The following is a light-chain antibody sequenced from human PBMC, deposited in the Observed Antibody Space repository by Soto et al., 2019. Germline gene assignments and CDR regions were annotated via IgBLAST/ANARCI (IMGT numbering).Light chain of an antibody. CDR1: QSVSSY. CDR2: DAS. CDR3: QQRRNWPIT. Sequence: EIVLTQSPATLSVSPGERATLSCRASQSVSSYLGWYQQKPGQAPKLLIYDASNRATGIPARFSGSGSGTDFTLTISSLEPEDFAVYYCQQRRNWPITFGHGTRLEIK. J-gene: IGKJ5*01. V-gene: IGKV3-11*01.